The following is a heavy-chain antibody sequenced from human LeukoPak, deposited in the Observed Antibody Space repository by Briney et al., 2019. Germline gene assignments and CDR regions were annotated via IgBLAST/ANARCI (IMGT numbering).Heavy chain of an antibody. CDR3: ATDLHSSSWYYFDY. D-gene: IGHD6-13*01. CDR2: FDPEDGET. CDR1: EYTLTELS. Sequence: ASVKVSCKVSEYTLTELSMHWVGQAPGKGLEWMGGFDPEDGETIYAQKFQGRVTMTEDTSTDTAYMELSSLRSEDTGVYYCATDLHSSSWYYFDYWGQGTLITVSS. V-gene: IGHV1-24*01. J-gene: IGHJ4*02.